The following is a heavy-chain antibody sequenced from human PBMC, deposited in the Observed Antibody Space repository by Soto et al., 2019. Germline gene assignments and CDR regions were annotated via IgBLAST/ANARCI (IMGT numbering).Heavy chain of an antibody. CDR1: GGSISSGDYY. CDR3: AWSDNYVPFDH. D-gene: IGHD4-4*01. V-gene: IGHV4-30-4*01. Sequence: QVQLQESGPGLVKPSQTLSLTCTVSGGSISSGDYYWSWIRQPPGKGLEWIGYIYYSGFTYYNPSLNSRLTMSVDTSKNQFSLKLSSVIAADTAVYYCAWSDNYVPFDHWGQGTLVTVSS. J-gene: IGHJ4*02. CDR2: IYYSGFT.